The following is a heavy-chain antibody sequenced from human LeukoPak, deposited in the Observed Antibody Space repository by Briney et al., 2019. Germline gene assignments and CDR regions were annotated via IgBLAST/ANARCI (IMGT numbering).Heavy chain of an antibody. D-gene: IGHD4-11*01. V-gene: IGHV3-74*01. CDR3: ARGDYSSHTL. CDR2: IKTDGSDT. CDR1: GFTSSSYW. J-gene: IGHJ4*02. Sequence: GGSLRLSCAASGFTSSSYWMHWVRQSPGKGLVWVSRIKTDGSDTYYADSVRGRFTISRDNAKNTLYLQMDSLRAEDTAVYFCARGDYSSHTLWGQGTLVTVSS.